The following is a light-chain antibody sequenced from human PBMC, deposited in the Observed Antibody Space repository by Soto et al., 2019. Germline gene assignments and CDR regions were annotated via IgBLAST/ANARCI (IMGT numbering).Light chain of an antibody. J-gene: IGLJ2*01. CDR3: QSADSSGTVV. CDR1: ALPKQY. Sequence: SHELTQPPSVSVSPGQTARITCSGDALPKQYAYWYQQKPGQAPVLVIYKDSERPSGIPERFSGSSSGTTVTLTISGVQAEDEADYYCQSADSSGTVVFGGGTKVTVL. CDR2: KDS. V-gene: IGLV3-25*03.